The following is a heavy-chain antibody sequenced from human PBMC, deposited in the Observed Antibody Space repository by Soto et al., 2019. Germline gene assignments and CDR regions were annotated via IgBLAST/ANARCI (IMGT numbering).Heavy chain of an antibody. Sequence: LSLTCAVYGGSFSGYYWSWIRQPPGKGLEWIGEINHSGSTNYNPSLKSRVTISVDTSKNQFSLKLSSVTAADTAVYYCASGPYDFWIKNWGQGTLVTVS. D-gene: IGHD3-3*01. CDR3: ASGPYDFWIKN. CDR2: INHSGST. V-gene: IGHV4-34*01. J-gene: IGHJ4*02. CDR1: GGSFSGYY.